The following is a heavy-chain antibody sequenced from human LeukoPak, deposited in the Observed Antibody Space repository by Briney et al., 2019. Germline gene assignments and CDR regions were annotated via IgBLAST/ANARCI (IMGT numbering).Heavy chain of an antibody. CDR2: IKSKTDGRST. CDR3: TTAVLDY. V-gene: IGHV3-15*01. J-gene: IGHJ4*02. CDR1: GFTFSSYG. Sequence: PGRSLRLSCAASGFTFSSYGMHWVRKAPGKGLEWVGRIKSKTDGRSTDYAAPVKGRFTNSRDDTKNTLYLQMKSLKTEDTAVYYCTTAVLDYWGQGTLVTVSS.